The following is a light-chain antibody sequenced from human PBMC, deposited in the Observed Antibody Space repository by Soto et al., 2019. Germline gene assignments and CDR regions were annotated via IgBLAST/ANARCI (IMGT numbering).Light chain of an antibody. CDR1: SSDIGAGYD. CDR3: QSYDSSLRHYV. J-gene: IGLJ1*01. Sequence: QSVLTQPPSVSGAPGQRVTISCTGSSSDIGAGYDVHWYQQLPGKAPTLLIYGNTKRPSGVPDRFSGSRSGTSASLAITGFQAEDEADYYCQSYDSSLRHYVFGTGTKVTVL. V-gene: IGLV1-40*01. CDR2: GNT.